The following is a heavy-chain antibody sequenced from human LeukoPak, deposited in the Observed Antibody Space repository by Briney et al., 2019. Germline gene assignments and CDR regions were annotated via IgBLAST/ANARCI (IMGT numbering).Heavy chain of an antibody. CDR3: ARDISETGTTLAFDI. Sequence: PSKTLSLTCTVSGGSISSHYWSWIRQPPGKGLEWIGYIYYSGSTNYNPSLKSRVTISVDTSKNQFSLKLSSVTAADTAVYYCARDISETGTTLAFDIWGQGTMVTVSS. CDR2: IYYSGST. J-gene: IGHJ3*02. CDR1: GGSISSHY. D-gene: IGHD1-1*01. V-gene: IGHV4-59*11.